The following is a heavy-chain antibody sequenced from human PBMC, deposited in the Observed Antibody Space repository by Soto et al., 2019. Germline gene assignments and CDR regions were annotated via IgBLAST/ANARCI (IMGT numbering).Heavy chain of an antibody. CDR2: ISGSGGST. V-gene: IGHV3-23*01. D-gene: IGHD2-8*01. J-gene: IGHJ4*02. CDR1: GFTFSSYA. CDR3: AKVGVGDCTNGVGSN. Sequence: GESLKISCAASGFTFSSYAMSWVRQAPGKGLGWVSAISGSGGSTYYADSVKGRFTISRDNSKNTLYLQMNSLRAEDTAVYYCAKVGVGDCTNGVGSNWGQGTLVTVSS.